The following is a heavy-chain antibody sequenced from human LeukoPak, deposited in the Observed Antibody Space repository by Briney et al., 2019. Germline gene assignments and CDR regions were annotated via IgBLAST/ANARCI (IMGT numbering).Heavy chain of an antibody. CDR1: GGSISSGDYY. CDR3: ARVGVQQQLDYNWFDP. CDR2: IYYSGST. J-gene: IGHJ5*02. D-gene: IGHD6-13*01. Sequence: PSETLSLTCTVSGGSISSGDYYWSWIRQPPGKGLEWIGYIYYSGSTYYNPSLKSRVTISVDTSKNQFSLKLGSVTAADTAVYYCARVGVQQQLDYNWFDPWGQGTLVTVSS. V-gene: IGHV4-30-4*01.